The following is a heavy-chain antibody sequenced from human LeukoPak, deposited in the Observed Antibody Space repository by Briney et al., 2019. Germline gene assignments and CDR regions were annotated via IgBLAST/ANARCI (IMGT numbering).Heavy chain of an antibody. V-gene: IGHV3-7*01. CDR2: IKQDGSEK. CDR3: ARDRPPYYYDSSGSDYDAFDI. Sequence: PGGSLRLSCAASGFTFSSYWMSWVRQAPGKGLEWVANIKQDGSEKYYVDSVKGRFTISRDNAKNSLYLQMNSLRAEDTAVYYCARDRPPYYYDSSGSDYDAFDIWGQGTMVTVSS. CDR1: GFTFSSYW. D-gene: IGHD3-22*01. J-gene: IGHJ3*02.